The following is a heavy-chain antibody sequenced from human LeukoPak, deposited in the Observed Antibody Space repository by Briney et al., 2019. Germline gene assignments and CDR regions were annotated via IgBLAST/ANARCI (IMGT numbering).Heavy chain of an antibody. CDR2: ISGSGGRT. Sequence: GGSLRLSCVASGFTFDTHAMSWVRQAPGKGLEWVSAISGSGGRTYYADSVKGRFTISRDNAKNSLYLQMNSLRAEDTAVYYCARGGSSSWNWSYYYLDVWGKGTTVTVSS. D-gene: IGHD6-13*01. V-gene: IGHV3-23*01. J-gene: IGHJ6*03. CDR1: GFTFDTHA. CDR3: ARGGSSSWNWSYYYLDV.